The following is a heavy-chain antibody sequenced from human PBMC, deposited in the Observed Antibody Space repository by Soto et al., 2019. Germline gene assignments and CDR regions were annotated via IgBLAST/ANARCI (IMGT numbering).Heavy chain of an antibody. D-gene: IGHD3-9*01. Sequence: GGSLRLSCAASGFTFSGSAMHWVRQASGKGLEWVGRIRSKANSYATAYAASVKGRFTISRDDSKNTAYLQMNSLKTEDTAVYYCTRLPEYYDILTGYSPDAFDIWGQGTMVTVSS. CDR2: IRSKANSYAT. V-gene: IGHV3-73*01. CDR3: TRLPEYYDILTGYSPDAFDI. J-gene: IGHJ3*02. CDR1: GFTFSGSA.